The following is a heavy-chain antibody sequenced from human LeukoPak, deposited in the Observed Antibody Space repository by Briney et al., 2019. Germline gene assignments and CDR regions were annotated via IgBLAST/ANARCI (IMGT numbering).Heavy chain of an antibody. Sequence: ASVKVSCKASGYTFTSYYMHWVRQAPGQGLEWMGIINPSGGSTSYAQKFQGRVTMTRDTSTSTVYMELSSLRSEDTAVYYCARDFLGYYYDSSGYYFDYWGQGTLVTVSS. CDR1: GYTFTSYY. CDR2: INPSGGST. V-gene: IGHV1-46*01. CDR3: ARDFLGYYYDSSGYYFDY. J-gene: IGHJ4*02. D-gene: IGHD3-22*01.